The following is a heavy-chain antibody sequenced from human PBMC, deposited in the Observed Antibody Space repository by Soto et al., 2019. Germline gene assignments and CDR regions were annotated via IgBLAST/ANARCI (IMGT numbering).Heavy chain of an antibody. J-gene: IGHJ5*02. CDR1: GGSFSGYY. CDR2: INHSGST. D-gene: IGHD2-2*01. V-gene: IGHV4-34*01. Sequence: LSLTCAVYGGSFSGYYWSWIRQPPGKGLEWIGEINHSGSTNYNPSLKSRVTISVDTSKNQFSLKLSSVTAADTAVYYCARGQEDIVVVPAAMFDPWGQGTLVTVSS. CDR3: ARGQEDIVVVPAAMFDP.